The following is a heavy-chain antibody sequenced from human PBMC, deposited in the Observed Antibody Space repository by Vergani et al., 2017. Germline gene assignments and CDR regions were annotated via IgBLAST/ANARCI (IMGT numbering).Heavy chain of an antibody. CDR1: GYTFTSYA. Sequence: QVQLVQSGAEVKKPGASVKVSCKASGYTFTSYAMHWVRQAPGQRLEWMGWINAGNGNTKYSQKFQGRVTITRDTSASTAYMELSSLRSEDTAVYYCARHLTTVTRGYYYCYGMDVWGQGTTVTVSS. CDR2: INAGNGNT. J-gene: IGHJ6*02. V-gene: IGHV1-3*01. CDR3: ARHLTTVTRGYYYCYGMDV. D-gene: IGHD4-11*01.